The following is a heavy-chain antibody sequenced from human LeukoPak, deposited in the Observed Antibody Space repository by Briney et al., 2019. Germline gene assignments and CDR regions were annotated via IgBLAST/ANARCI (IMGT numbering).Heavy chain of an antibody. CDR3: ARESRYYDSSGYSDFDY. V-gene: IGHV1-2*02. Sequence: ASVKVSCKASGYTFTGYYMHWVRQAPGQGLEWMGWINPNSGGTNYAQKFQGRVTMTRDTSISTAYMEPSRLRSDDTAVYYCARESRYYDSSGYSDFDYWGQGTLVTVSS. D-gene: IGHD3-22*01. J-gene: IGHJ4*02. CDR1: GYTFTGYY. CDR2: INPNSGGT.